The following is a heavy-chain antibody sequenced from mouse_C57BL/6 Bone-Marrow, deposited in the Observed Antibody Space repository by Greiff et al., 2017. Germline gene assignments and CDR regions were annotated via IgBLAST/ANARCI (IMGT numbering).Heavy chain of an antibody. Sequence: VQLQQSGAELARPGASVKLSCKASGYTFTSYGISWVKQRTGQGLEWIGEIYPRSGNTYYNEKFKGKDTLTADKSSSTAYMELRSLTSEDSAVYFCERSWILEAMDYWGQGTSVTVSS. J-gene: IGHJ4*01. D-gene: IGHD2-3*01. CDR2: IYPRSGNT. CDR3: ERSWILEAMDY. V-gene: IGHV1-81*01. CDR1: GYTFTSYG.